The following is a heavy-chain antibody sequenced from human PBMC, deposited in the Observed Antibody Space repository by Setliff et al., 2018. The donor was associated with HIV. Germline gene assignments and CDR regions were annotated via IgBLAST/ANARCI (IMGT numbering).Heavy chain of an antibody. D-gene: IGHD2-2*01. Sequence: SWIRQPPGKGLEWVGLIRSKAYGGTTEYAASVKGRFTISRDDSKSIAYLQMNSLKTEDTAVYYCTRESRGYCSSTSCPPFDYWGQGTLVTVSS. CDR2: IRSKAYGGTT. CDR3: TRESRGYCSSTSCPPFDY. V-gene: IGHV3-49*02. J-gene: IGHJ4*02.